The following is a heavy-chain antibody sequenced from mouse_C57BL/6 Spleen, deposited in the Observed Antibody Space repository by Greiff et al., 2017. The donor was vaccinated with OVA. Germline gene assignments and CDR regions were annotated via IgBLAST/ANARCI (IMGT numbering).Heavy chain of an antibody. D-gene: IGHD1-1*01. V-gene: IGHV5-17*01. CDR2: ISRGSSTI. CDR1: GFTFSDYG. CDR3: ARRGYGSSPYWYYDV. J-gene: IGHJ1*03. Sequence: EVQVVESGGGLVKPGGSLKLSCAASGFTFSDYGMHWVRQAPEKGLEWVAYISRGSSTIYYADTVKGRFTISRDNAKNTLFLQMTSLRSKDTAMDYCARRGYGSSPYWYYDVWGTGTTVTVSS.